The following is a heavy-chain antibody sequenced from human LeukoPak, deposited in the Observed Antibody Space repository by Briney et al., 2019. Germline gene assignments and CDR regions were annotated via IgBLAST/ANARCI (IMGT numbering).Heavy chain of an antibody. CDR3: ARYGASSTSCYPCYYYYGMDV. CDR1: GFTFSSYS. V-gene: IGHV3-21*01. Sequence: PGGSLRLSCAASGFTFSSYSMNWVRQAPGKGLEWVSSISSSSSYIYYADSVKGRFTISRDNAKNSLYLQMNSLRAEDTAVYYCARYGASSTSCYPCYYYYGMDVWGQGTTVTVSS. J-gene: IGHJ6*02. D-gene: IGHD2-2*01. CDR2: ISSSSSYI.